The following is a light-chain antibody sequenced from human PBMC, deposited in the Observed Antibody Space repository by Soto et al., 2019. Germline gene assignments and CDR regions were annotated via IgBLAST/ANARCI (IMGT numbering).Light chain of an antibody. CDR2: SNN. J-gene: IGLJ1*01. V-gene: IGLV1-44*01. Sequence: QSVLTQPPSACRTPGDRVTISCSGSRSNIGSNTVNWYQQLPGSAPKLLIYSNNQRPSGVPDRFSGSKSGTSASLAISGLRSEDEADYYCAAWDDRLNGFYVFGTGTXV. CDR3: AAWDDRLNGFYV. CDR1: RSNIGSNT.